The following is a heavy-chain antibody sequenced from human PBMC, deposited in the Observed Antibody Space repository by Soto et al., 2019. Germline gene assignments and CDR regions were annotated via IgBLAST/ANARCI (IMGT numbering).Heavy chain of an antibody. V-gene: IGHV5-51*01. CDR1: GYSFTSYW. Sequence: PGESLKISCEASGYSFTSYWIGWVRQMPGKGLGWMGIIHPGDSDTKYSPSFQGQVTISVDKSITTAYLQWSSLKASDTAMYYCERTPGPEVGASLEYYYFSGMDVWGQGTTVTVSS. D-gene: IGHD3-3*01. J-gene: IGHJ6*02. CDR3: ERTPGPEVGASLEYYYFSGMDV. CDR2: IHPGDSDT.